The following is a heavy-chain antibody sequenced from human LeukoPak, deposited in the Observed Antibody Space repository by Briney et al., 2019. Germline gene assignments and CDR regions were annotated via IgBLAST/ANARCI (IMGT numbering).Heavy chain of an antibody. J-gene: IGHJ4*02. CDR1: GFSFNNYA. Sequence: GGSLRLSCVASGFSFNNYAMNWVRQAPGKGLEWVSLIIGSSGSTFYADFVKGRFTISRDKSKNTLYLQMNSLRAEDTAVYYCAKGAYDYIEIAYFDYWGQGSLVTVSP. CDR2: IIGSSGST. V-gene: IGHV3-23*01. CDR3: AKGAYDYIEIAYFDY. D-gene: IGHD5-12*01.